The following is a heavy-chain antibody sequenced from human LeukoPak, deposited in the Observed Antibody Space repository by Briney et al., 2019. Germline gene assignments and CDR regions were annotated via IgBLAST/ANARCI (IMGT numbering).Heavy chain of an antibody. CDR3: ARDTYRFFDF. J-gene: IGHJ4*02. V-gene: IGHV3-7*01. Sequence: PGGSLRLSCAASGFTFSSYWMSWVRQAPGKGLEWVANINEDGSDKYYVDSVKGRFTVSRDNAKNSLYLQMNSLRAEDTAIYYCARDTYRFFDFWDQGTLVTVSS. D-gene: IGHD1-1*01. CDR1: GFTFSSYW. CDR2: INEDGSDK.